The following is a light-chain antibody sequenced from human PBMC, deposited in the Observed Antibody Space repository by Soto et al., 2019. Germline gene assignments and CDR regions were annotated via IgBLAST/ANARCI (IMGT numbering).Light chain of an antibody. J-gene: IGLJ2*01. CDR2: EVS. Sequence: QSALTQPASVSGSPGQSITISCVGTNSDIGSYTSVSWFQHHPGTAPKLMISEVSNRPSGVSSRFSGSKSGHTASLTISGLQAEDEATYYCSSFTISSTLVLGGGTQLTVL. V-gene: IGLV2-14*01. CDR3: SSFTISSTLV. CDR1: NSDIGSYTS.